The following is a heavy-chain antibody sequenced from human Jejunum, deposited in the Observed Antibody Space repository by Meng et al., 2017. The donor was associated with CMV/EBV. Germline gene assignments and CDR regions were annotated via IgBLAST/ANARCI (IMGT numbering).Heavy chain of an antibody. CDR3: LLTPRRVGHGMDV. D-gene: IGHD2-15*01. Sequence: SGSTFTSSDINWVRQATGQGLEWMGWMNPNNGNTGYGQKFQGRVTLPRNTAISTAYMELSSLRSEDTAVYYCLLTPRRVGHGMDVWGQGTTVTVSS. J-gene: IGHJ6*02. CDR1: GSTFTSSD. CDR2: MNPNNGNT. V-gene: IGHV1-8*01.